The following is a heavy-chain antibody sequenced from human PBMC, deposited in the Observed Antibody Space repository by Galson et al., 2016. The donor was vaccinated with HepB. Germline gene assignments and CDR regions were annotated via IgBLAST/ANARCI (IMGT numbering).Heavy chain of an antibody. CDR1: GFMFTDYY. CDR2: ISPDTGGA. J-gene: IGHJ4*02. D-gene: IGHD1-26*01. CDR3: ARDEGRGGASFDY. V-gene: IGHV1-2*02. Sequence: SVKVSCKASGFMFTDYYIHWVRQAPGQGLEWIGWISPDTGGANFAQRFKDRVIMTRDTSISSVYMELTRLESDDTAIYYCARDEGRGGASFDYWGQGALVTVSS.